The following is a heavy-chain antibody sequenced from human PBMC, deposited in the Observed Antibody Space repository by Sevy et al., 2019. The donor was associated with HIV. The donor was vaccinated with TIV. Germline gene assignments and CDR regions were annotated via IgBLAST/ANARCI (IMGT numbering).Heavy chain of an antibody. J-gene: IGHJ6*02. V-gene: IGHV1-18*04. CDR3: AAADSYSSGWYPNYAMDV. CDR2: ISAYNGNT. D-gene: IGHD6-19*01. CDR1: GYTFTSYG. Sequence: ASVKVSCKASGYTFTSYGISWVRQAPGQGLEWMGWISAYNGNTNYAQKFRERVTITRDMSTSTAYMELSSLRSEDTAVYYCAAADSYSSGWYPNYAMDVWGQGTTVTVSS.